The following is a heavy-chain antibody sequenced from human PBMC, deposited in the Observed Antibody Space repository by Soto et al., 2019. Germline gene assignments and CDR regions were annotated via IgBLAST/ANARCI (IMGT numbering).Heavy chain of an antibody. CDR3: ARSGYSFAWGY. V-gene: IGHV3-53*01. CDR1: GFLVNSAY. J-gene: IGHJ4*02. CDR2: INSDGST. Sequence: EVQLVESGGGLIPPGGSLRLSCAASGFLVNSAYMTWVRQAPGKGLEWLSMINSDGSTLYAESVKGRFTISRDNSKNRLELQMNGLRAEDTAMYYCARSGYSFAWGYWGQGTLVIVTS. D-gene: IGHD5-18*01.